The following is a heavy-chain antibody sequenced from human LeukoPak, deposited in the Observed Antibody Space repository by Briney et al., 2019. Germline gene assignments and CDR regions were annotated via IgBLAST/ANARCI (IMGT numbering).Heavy chain of an antibody. J-gene: IGHJ4*02. CDR3: ARDGVGAIDY. CDR1: GGSISSASYY. Sequence: SETLSLTCTVSGGSISSASYYWARIRQPPGKGLEWIGSIYYSGNPDYNPSLKSRVTMSVDTSRNQFSLKVNSVTAADTAVYYCARDGVGAIDYWGQGTLVTVSS. V-gene: IGHV4-39*07. D-gene: IGHD1-26*01. CDR2: IYYSGNP.